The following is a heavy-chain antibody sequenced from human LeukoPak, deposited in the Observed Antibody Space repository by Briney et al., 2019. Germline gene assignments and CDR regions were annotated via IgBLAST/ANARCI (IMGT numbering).Heavy chain of an antibody. J-gene: IGHJ4*02. V-gene: IGHV4-30-2*01. CDR2: IYHSGST. Sequence: SETLSLTCAVSGGSISSGGYSWSWIRQPPGKGLEWIGYIYHSGSTNYNPSLKSRVTISVDKSKNQFSLKLSSVTAADTAVYYCARVGSGWIFDYWGQGTLVTVSS. D-gene: IGHD6-19*01. CDR1: GGSISSGGYS. CDR3: ARVGSGWIFDY.